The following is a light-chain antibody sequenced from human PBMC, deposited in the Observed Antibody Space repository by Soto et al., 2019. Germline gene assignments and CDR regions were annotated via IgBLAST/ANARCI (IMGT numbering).Light chain of an antibody. Sequence: QSVLTQPPSVSAAPGQKVTISCSGSSSNIGNEYVSWYQQLPGTAPKLLIYDNNQRPSGIPDRFSGSKSGTSATLGITGLQTGDEADYYCGTWDGSLSAVVLGGGTKLTVL. J-gene: IGLJ2*01. CDR2: DNN. CDR3: GTWDGSLSAVV. CDR1: SSNIGNEY. V-gene: IGLV1-51*01.